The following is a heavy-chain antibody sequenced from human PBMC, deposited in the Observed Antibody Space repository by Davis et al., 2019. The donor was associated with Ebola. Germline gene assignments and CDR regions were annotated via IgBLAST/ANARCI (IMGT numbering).Heavy chain of an antibody. CDR2: TSYDGKNK. V-gene: IGHV3-30*04. J-gene: IGHJ6*02. CDR3: AADFWGGPRFYYGMDV. D-gene: IGHD3-3*01. Sequence: PGGSLRLSCAASGFNFKAYAMHWVRQAPGKGLEWVSLTSYDGKNKYYTDSVKGRFTISRDNSENTLFLQMNSLRAEDTAVYYCAADFWGGPRFYYGMDVWGQGTMVTVSS. CDR1: GFNFKAYA.